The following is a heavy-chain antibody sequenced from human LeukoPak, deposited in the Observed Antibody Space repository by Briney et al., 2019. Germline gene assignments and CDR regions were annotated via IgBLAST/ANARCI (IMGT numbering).Heavy chain of an antibody. CDR2: RYHDGRR. D-gene: IGHD3-3*01. Sequence: SETLSLTCAVTGDSIRSDSWWIWVRQAPGKGLEWIGERYHDGRRTYNPSLKSRVSISLDESENQFSLELTSVTAADTAVYFCAREKGHLMEVDVWGQGTTVTVSS. CDR1: GDSIRSDSW. V-gene: IGHV4-4*02. CDR3: AREKGHLMEVDV. J-gene: IGHJ6*02.